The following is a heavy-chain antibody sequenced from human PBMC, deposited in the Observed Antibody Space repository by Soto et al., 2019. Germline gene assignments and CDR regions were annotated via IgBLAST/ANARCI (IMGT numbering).Heavy chain of an antibody. V-gene: IGHV1-69*01. J-gene: IGHJ2*01. CDR1: GGTFSSYA. D-gene: IGHD5-18*01. Sequence: QVQLVQSGAEVKKPGSSVKFSCKASGGTFSSYAISWVRQAPGQGLEWMGGIIPIFGTANYAQKFQGRVTITADESTSPAYMELSSLRSEDTAVYYCAIGPIVDTAMVGWYFDLWGRGTLVTVSS. CDR2: IIPIFGTA. CDR3: AIGPIVDTAMVGWYFDL.